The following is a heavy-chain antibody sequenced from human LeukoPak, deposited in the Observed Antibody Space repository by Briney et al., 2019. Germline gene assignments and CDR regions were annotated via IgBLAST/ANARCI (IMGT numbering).Heavy chain of an antibody. CDR2: IKTDGSIT. J-gene: IGHJ4*02. Sequence: GGSLRLSCAASGFTFNSYWMHCVRQAPGKGLVWVSNIKTDGSITTYADSVKGRFTISRDNAKNTLYLQMNSLRAEDTAVYFCSRGSFSGFDYWGQGTLVTVSS. D-gene: IGHD1-26*01. CDR1: GFTFNSYW. CDR3: SRGSFSGFDY. V-gene: IGHV3-74*01.